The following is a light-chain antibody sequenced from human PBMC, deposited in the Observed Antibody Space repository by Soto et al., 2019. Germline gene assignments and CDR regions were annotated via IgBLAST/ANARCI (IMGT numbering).Light chain of an antibody. CDR1: QSISRW. V-gene: IGKV1-5*01. Sequence: IQMTQSPSTLSASVGDGVTITCRASQSISRWLVWYQQKPGKAPKLLIYDASSLESGVPSRFSGSGSGTEFTLTISSLQPDDFATYYSQQYNNWSGLTFGGGTKVDIK. J-gene: IGKJ4*01. CDR3: QQYNNWSGLT. CDR2: DAS.